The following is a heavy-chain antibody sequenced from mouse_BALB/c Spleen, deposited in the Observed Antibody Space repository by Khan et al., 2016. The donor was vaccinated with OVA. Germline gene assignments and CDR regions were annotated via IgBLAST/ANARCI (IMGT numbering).Heavy chain of an antibody. J-gene: IGHJ2*01. D-gene: IGHD1-3*01. Sequence: VQLQESGTGLEAHAPSLPITCTVSGFSLTSYGVHWVRQPPGKGLEWLGVIWAGGSTNYNSALMSRLSISKDNSKSQVFLKMNSLQTDDTAMYYCARLEDIWGQGTTLTVSS. CDR2: IWAGGST. V-gene: IGHV2-9*02. CDR1: GFSLTSYG. CDR3: ARLEDI.